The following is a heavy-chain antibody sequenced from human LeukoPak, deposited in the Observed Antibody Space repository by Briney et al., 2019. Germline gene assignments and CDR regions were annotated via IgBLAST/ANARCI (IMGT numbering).Heavy chain of an antibody. Sequence: RTSETLSLTCTVSGGSISSYYWSWIRQPPGKGLEWIGYIYYSGSTNYNPSLKSRVTISVDTSKNQFSPNLSSVTAADTAVYYCARESTTAGGYNWFDPWGQGTLVTVSS. J-gene: IGHJ5*02. CDR3: ARESTTAGGYNWFDP. V-gene: IGHV4-59*01. CDR2: IYYSGST. CDR1: GGSISSYY. D-gene: IGHD4-11*01.